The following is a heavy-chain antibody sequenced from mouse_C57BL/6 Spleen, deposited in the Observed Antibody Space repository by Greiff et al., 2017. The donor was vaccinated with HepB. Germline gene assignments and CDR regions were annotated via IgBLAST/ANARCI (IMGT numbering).Heavy chain of an antibody. CDR2: IDPSDSET. V-gene: IGHV1-52*01. CDR1: GYTFTSYW. D-gene: IGHD2-10*02. J-gene: IGHJ2*01. CDR3: AYGNYVYFDY. Sequence: QVQLQQPGAELVRPGSSVKLSCKASGYTFTSYWMHWVKQRPIQGLEWIGNIDPSDSETHYNQKFKDKATLTVDKASSTAYMQLSSLTSEDSAVYYCAYGNYVYFDYWGQGTTLTVSS.